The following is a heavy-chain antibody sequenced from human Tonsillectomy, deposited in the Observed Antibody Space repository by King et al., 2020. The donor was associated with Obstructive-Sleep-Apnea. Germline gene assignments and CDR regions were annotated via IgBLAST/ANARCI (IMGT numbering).Heavy chain of an antibody. D-gene: IGHD2-2*01. J-gene: IGHJ5*02. CDR3: AGDLGYCSSTSCYNWFDP. Sequence: QLVQSGAEVKKPGASVKVSCKASGYTFTGYYMHWVRQAPGQGLEWMGWINPNSGGTNYAQKFQGRVTMTRDTSISTAYMGLSRLRSDDTAVYYCAGDLGYCSSTSCYNWFDPWGQGTLVTVSS. CDR1: GYTFTGYY. CDR2: INPNSGGT. V-gene: IGHV1-2*02.